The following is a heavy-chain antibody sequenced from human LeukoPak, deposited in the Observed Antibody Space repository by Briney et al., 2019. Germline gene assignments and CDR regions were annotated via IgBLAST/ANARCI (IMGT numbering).Heavy chain of an antibody. V-gene: IGHV3-74*01. CDR3: ARSVTGRFDP. D-gene: IGHD1-20*01. J-gene: IGHJ5*02. CDR1: GFTFSSYW. CDR2: INTDGSST. Sequence: PGGSLRLSCAASGFTFSSYWMHWVRQAPGKGLVWVSRINTDGSSTSYADSVKSRFTISRDNAKKKLFLQMNSLRVEDTAVYYCARSVTGRFDPWGQGTLVTVPS.